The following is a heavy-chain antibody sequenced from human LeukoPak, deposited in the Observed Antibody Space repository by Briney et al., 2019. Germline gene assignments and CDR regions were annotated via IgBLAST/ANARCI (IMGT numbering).Heavy chain of an antibody. CDR1: GFTFSSYG. CDR2: IWYDGSNK. D-gene: IGHD3-3*01. J-gene: IGHJ4*02. CDR3: AKAFDFWSGYSIDY. V-gene: IGHV3-33*06. Sequence: GGSLRLSCAASGFTFSSYGMHWVRQAPGKGLEWVAVIWYDGSNKYYADSVKGRFTISRDNSKNTLYLQMNSLRAEDTAVYYCAKAFDFWSGYSIDYWGQGTLVTVSS.